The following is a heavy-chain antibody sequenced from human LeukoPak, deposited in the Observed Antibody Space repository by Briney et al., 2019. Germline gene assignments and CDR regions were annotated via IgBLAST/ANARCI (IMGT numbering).Heavy chain of an antibody. J-gene: IGHJ4*02. Sequence: GESLKISCKASGYSFTSYWIAWVRQMPGKGLEWMGIIDPSDSDIRYTPSLQGQVTISADKSLSTAYLQWNSLKASDTAIYYCARQTAMGRSGDYWGQGTLVTVSS. CDR3: ARQTAMGRSGDY. CDR1: GYSFTSYW. V-gene: IGHV5-51*01. CDR2: IDPSDSDI. D-gene: IGHD7-27*01.